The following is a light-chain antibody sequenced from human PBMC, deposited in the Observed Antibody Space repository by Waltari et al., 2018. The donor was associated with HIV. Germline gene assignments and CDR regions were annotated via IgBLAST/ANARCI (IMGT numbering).Light chain of an antibody. CDR2: SDN. J-gene: IGLJ3*02. Sequence: QSVLTQPPSASGTPGQWVTISCSGSSSKIGSRSVNWYQQLPGTAPKLLIYSDNQRPSGVPDRLSGSKSGTSASLAISGLQSEDEADYYCSTWDDSLNGRVFGGGTKLTVL. CDR3: STWDDSLNGRV. V-gene: IGLV1-44*01. CDR1: SSKIGSRS.